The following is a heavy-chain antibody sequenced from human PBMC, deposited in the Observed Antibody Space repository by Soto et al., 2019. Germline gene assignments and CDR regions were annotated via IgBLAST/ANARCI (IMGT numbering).Heavy chain of an antibody. CDR2: ISTYSGDT. D-gene: IGHD5-12*01. Sequence: QVHLVQSGVEVKTPGASVKVSCQASGYTFFTYDISWVRQAPGQGLEWMGWISTYSGDTKYAQQFQGRVTMTTDTSTTTAYLVLRSLRSDDTAVYYCARHHGPTTSENWFDTWGQGTLVTVSS. CDR3: ARHHGPTTSENWFDT. J-gene: IGHJ5*02. V-gene: IGHV1-18*01. CDR1: GYTFFTYD.